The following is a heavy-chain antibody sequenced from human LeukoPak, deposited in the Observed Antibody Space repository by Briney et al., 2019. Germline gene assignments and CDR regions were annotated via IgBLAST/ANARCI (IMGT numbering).Heavy chain of an antibody. V-gene: IGHV3-30*02. CDR3: AKDLHEGYYYYYYGMDV. D-gene: IGHD4-11*01. J-gene: IGHJ6*02. Sequence: GGSLRLSCAASGFTFSSYGMHWVRQAPGKGLEWVAVIWYDGSNKYYADSVKGRFTISRDNSKNTLYLRMNSLRAEDTAVYYCAKDLHEGYYYYYYGMDVWGQGTTVTVSS. CDR1: GFTFSSYG. CDR2: IWYDGSNK.